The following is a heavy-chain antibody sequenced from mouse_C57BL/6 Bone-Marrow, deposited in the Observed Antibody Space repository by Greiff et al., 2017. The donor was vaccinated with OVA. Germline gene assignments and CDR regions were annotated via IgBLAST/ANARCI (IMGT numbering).Heavy chain of an antibody. Sequence: QVQLQQSGAELMKPGASVKLSCKATGYPFPGYWIEWVKQRPGHGLEWIGEILPGSGSTNYNEKFKGKASFTADTSSNTAYMCLSSLTTEDSAIYYCARRGLRRAYYFDYWGQGTTLTVSS. CDR2: ILPGSGST. V-gene: IGHV1-9*01. CDR3: ARRGLRRAYYFDY. D-gene: IGHD2-4*01. J-gene: IGHJ2*01. CDR1: GYPFPGYW.